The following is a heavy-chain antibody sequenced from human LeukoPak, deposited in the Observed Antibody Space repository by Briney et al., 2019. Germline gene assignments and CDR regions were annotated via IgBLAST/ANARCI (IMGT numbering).Heavy chain of an antibody. CDR1: GFTVSSNY. CDR3: ARDLSGDDGFDY. Sequence: PGGSLRLSCAASGFTVSSNYMSWVRQAPGKGLEWVSVIYSGGSTYYADSVKGRFTISRDNSKNTLYLQMNSLRAEDTAVYYCARDLSGDDGFDYWGQGTLVTVSS. D-gene: IGHD4-17*01. V-gene: IGHV3-53*01. J-gene: IGHJ4*02. CDR2: IYSGGST.